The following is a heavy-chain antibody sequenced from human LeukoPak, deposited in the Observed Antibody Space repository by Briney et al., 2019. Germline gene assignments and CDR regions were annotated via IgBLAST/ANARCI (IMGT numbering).Heavy chain of an antibody. CDR2: ISASGGTT. J-gene: IGHJ4*02. V-gene: IGHV3-23*01. CDR1: GFSFSSYA. Sequence: PGGSLRLSCAASGFSFSSYAMTWVPEAPGKGLEWVSAISASGGTTYYVDSVKGRFTISRDNAKNTLYLQMNSLRAEDTAVYYCAKDRSGTNSDFDYWGQGTLVTVSS. CDR3: AKDRSGTNSDFDY. D-gene: IGHD1-14*01.